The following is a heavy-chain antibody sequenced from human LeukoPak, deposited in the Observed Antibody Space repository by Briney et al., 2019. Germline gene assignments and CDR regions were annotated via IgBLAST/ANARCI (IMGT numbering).Heavy chain of an antibody. J-gene: IGHJ4*02. CDR1: GGSFSISNW. V-gene: IGHV4-4*02. Sequence: RSETLSLTCGVSGGSFSISNWWSWVRQRPGQGLERIGESSLTGRTIYNPSLNARVTMQLDESRNHLSLSVTSVTAADTAIYLCSRESGAFCPFGYGGEGTLL. D-gene: IGHD1-26*01. CDR3: SRESGAFCPFGY. CDR2: SSLTGRT.